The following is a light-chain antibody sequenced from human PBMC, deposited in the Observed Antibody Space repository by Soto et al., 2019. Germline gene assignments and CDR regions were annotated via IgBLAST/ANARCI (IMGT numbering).Light chain of an antibody. CDR1: QSFTSMH. V-gene: IGKV3-20*01. Sequence: EIVLTQSPGTLSLSPGERATLSCRASQSFTSMHLAWYQQKPGQAPRLLIYAASTRATGVPDRFSGSESGTDFTLTISRLEPEDFAVYYCQQYGTSPPEYTFGQGTKLEIK. CDR3: QQYGTSPPEYT. J-gene: IGKJ2*01. CDR2: AAS.